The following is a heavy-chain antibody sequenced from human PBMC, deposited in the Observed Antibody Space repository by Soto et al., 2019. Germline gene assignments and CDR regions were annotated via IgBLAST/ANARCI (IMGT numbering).Heavy chain of an antibody. D-gene: IGHD3-10*01. CDR1: GFTFSSYS. CDR3: ARDSRWFGEGPGDY. V-gene: IGHV3-21*01. J-gene: IGHJ4*02. Sequence: EVQLVESGGGLVKPGGSLRLSCAASGFTFSSYSMNWVRQAPGKGLEWVSSISSSSSYIYYADSVKGRFTISRDNAKNSLYLQMNSLRAEDTAVYYCARDSRWFGEGPGDYWGQGTLVTVSS. CDR2: ISSSSSYI.